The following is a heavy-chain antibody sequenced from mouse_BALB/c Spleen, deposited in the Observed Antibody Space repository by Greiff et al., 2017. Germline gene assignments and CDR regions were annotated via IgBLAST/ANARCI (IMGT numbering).Heavy chain of an antibody. CDR2: ISYSGST. Sequence: EVQLQESGPSLVKPSQTLSLTCSVTGDSITSGYWNWIRKFPGNKLEYMGYISYSGSTYYNPSLKSRISITRDTSKNQYYLQLNSVTTEDTATYYCAVYGNPFSYWYFDVWRAGTTVTVSS. V-gene: IGHV3-8*02. D-gene: IGHD2-1*01. CDR3: AVYGNPFSYWYFDV. J-gene: IGHJ1*01. CDR1: GDSITSGY.